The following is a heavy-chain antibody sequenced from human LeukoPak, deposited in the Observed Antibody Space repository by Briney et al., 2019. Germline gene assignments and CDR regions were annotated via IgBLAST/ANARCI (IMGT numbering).Heavy chain of an antibody. CDR2: ISVSGDST. Sequence: PGGSLRLSCAASGFIFRNYAMTWVRQAPGKGLEWVSGISVSGDSTLYADSVQGRFTISRDNSKNTVYLQMNSLRAEDTATYYCAKELFTGWHGWFDPWGQGALVTVSS. J-gene: IGHJ5*02. CDR1: GFIFRNYA. D-gene: IGHD6-19*01. V-gene: IGHV3-23*01. CDR3: AKELFTGWHGWFDP.